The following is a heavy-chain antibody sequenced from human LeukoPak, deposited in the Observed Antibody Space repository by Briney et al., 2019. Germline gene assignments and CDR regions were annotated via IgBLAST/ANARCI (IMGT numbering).Heavy chain of an antibody. V-gene: IGHV4-59*01. CDR1: GGSISSYY. CDR3: ARDSGRYYGFDY. J-gene: IGHJ4*02. Sequence: PSETLSLTCTVSGGSISSYYWSWIRQPPGKGLEWIGYIYYSGSTNYNPSLKSRVTMSVHTSKNQFSLKLSSVTAADTAVYYCARDSGRYYGFDYCGQGTLVTVSS. CDR2: IYYSGST. D-gene: IGHD1-26*01.